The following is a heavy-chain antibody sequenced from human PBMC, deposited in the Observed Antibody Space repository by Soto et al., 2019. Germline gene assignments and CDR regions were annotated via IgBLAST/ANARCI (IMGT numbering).Heavy chain of an antibody. Sequence: EVQLLESGGGLVQPGGSLRLSCAASGFTFSSYAMSWVRQAPGKGLEWVSAISGSGGSTYYADSVKGRFTISRDNSKNTLYLQMNSLRAEDTAVYYCAKVGVLRFLEWSRGAFDIWGQGTMVTVSS. CDR3: AKVGVLRFLEWSRGAFDI. CDR2: ISGSGGST. V-gene: IGHV3-23*01. CDR1: GFTFSSYA. D-gene: IGHD3-3*01. J-gene: IGHJ3*02.